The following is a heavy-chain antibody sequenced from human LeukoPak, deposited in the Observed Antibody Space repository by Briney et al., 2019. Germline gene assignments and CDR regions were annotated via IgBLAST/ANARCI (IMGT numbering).Heavy chain of an antibody. J-gene: IGHJ4*02. CDR1: GFTFSNYG. Sequence: GESLRLSCAASGFTFSNYGMSWVRQAPGKGLEWVSYISGSGSTIYYTDSVKGRFTISRDNAKNSLYLQMNSLRAEDTAVYYCVRDPGITGTSYWGQGTLVTVSS. CDR3: VRDPGITGTSY. D-gene: IGHD1-20*01. CDR2: ISGSGSTI. V-gene: IGHV3-48*04.